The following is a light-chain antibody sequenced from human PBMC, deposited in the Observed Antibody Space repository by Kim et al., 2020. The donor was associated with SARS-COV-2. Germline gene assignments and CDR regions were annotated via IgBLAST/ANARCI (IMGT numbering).Light chain of an antibody. V-gene: IGLV6-57*03. CDR1: SGSIAGDY. J-gene: IGLJ2*01. CDR2: EDN. Sequence: GKTITISCTRSSGSIAGDYVQWYQKRPGSAPTILIYEDNHRPSGVPDRFSGSIDRSSNSASLSISGLTTEDEADYYCQSYDRNNVVFGGGTQLTVL. CDR3: QSYDRNNVV.